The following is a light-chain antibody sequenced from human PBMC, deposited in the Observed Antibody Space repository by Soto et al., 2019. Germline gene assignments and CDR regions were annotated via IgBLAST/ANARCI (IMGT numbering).Light chain of an antibody. V-gene: IGKV3-15*01. CDR2: DAS. CDR3: QQYNNWLT. J-gene: IGKJ4*01. CDR1: QSVNSN. Sequence: DIVMTQSPATLSVAPGERATLSCRASQSVNSNLAWYQQKPGQAPRLLIYDASTRATAIPARFSGSGSGTEFTLTISSLQSEDFAVYYCQQYNNWLTFGGGTKVDIK.